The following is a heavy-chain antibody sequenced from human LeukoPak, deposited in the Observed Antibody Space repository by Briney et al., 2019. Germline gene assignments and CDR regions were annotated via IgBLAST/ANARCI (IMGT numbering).Heavy chain of an antibody. CDR1: GGTFSSYA. CDR3: AREGGTTVTSFDY. D-gene: IGHD4-17*01. CDR2: IIPIFGTA. V-gene: IGHV1-69*13. Sequence: ASVKVSCKASGGTFSSYAVSWVRQAPGQGLGWMGGIIPIFGTANYAQKFQGRVTTTADESTSTAYMELSSLRSEDTAVYYCAREGGTTVTSFDYWGQGTLVTVSS. J-gene: IGHJ4*02.